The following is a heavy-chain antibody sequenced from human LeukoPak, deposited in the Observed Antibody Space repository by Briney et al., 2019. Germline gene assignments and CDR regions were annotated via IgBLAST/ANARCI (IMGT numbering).Heavy chain of an antibody. Sequence: ASVKVSCKASGYTFTSYAMHWVRQAPGQRLEWMGWINAGIGNAKYSQKFQGRVTITRDTSASTAYMELSSLRSEDTAVYYCARGRYCSSNSCYEEGWFDPWGQGTLVTVSS. J-gene: IGHJ5*02. V-gene: IGHV1-3*01. CDR3: ARGRYCSSNSCYEEGWFDP. D-gene: IGHD2-2*01. CDR1: GYTFTSYA. CDR2: INAGIGNA.